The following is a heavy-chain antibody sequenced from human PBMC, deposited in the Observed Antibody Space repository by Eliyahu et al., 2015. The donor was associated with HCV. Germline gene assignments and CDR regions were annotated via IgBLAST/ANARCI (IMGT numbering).Heavy chain of an antibody. J-gene: IGHJ4*02. CDR1: GFXFGDYA. Sequence: EVQLVDSGGGLVQPGRSLRLSCAASGFXFGDYAMHWVRQAPGKGLEWVSGISWDSVRIGYADSVKGRFTVSRDNAKNSLYLQMNSLRAEDSALYYCAKDVSEQYQWREIDYWGQGTLVTVSS. CDR3: AKDVSEQYQWREIDY. CDR2: ISWDSVRI. V-gene: IGHV3-9*01. D-gene: IGHD2-8*01.